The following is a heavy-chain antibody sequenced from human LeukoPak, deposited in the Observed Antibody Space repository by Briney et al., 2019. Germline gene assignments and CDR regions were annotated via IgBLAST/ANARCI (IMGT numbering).Heavy chain of an antibody. V-gene: IGHV4-61*08. J-gene: IGHJ6*02. Sequence: SQTLSLTCTVSGGSISSGGYYWSWLRQPPGKGLEWIGYIYYSGSTNYHPSLKSRVTISVDTSKNQFSLKLSSVTAADTAVYYCARGEAAAGTTPDNYYYYYYGMDVWGQGTTVTVSS. CDR1: GGSISSGGYY. D-gene: IGHD6-13*01. CDR2: IYYSGST. CDR3: ARGEAAAGTTPDNYYYYYYGMDV.